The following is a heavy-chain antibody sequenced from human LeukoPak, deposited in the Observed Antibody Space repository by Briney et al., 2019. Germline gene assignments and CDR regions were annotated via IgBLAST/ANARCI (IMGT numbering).Heavy chain of an antibody. Sequence: GASVKVSCKASGYTFTSYDINGVRQATGQGLEWMGWMNPNSGNTGYAQKFQGRVTMTRNTSISTAYMELSSLRSEDTAVYYCARANPTWILSDWFDPWGQGTLVTVSS. CDR3: ARANPTWILSDWFDP. D-gene: IGHD5-18*01. J-gene: IGHJ5*02. CDR1: GYTFTSYD. V-gene: IGHV1-8*01. CDR2: MNPNSGNT.